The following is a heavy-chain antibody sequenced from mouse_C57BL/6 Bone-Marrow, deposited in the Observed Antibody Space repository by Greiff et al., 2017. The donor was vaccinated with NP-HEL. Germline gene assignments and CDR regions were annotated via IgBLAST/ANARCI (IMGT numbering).Heavy chain of an antibody. Sequence: QVQLKESGAELVRPGASVKLSCKASGYTFTDYYINWVKQRPGQGLVWIARIYPGSGNTYYNEKFKGKATLTAEKSSSTAYMQLSSLTSEDSAVYFCARSVFRRGDYFDYWGQGTTLTVSS. CDR2: IYPGSGNT. V-gene: IGHV1-76*01. J-gene: IGHJ2*01. CDR3: ARSVFRRGDYFDY. CDR1: GYTFTDYY.